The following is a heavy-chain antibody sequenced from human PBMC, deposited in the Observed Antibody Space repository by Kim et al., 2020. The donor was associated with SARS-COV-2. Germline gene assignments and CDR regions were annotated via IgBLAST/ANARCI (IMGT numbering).Heavy chain of an antibody. J-gene: IGHJ6*02. CDR3: ARGYSGYDHWNDRPYYYYYGMDV. Sequence: GGSLRLSCAASGFTFSSYAMSWVRQAPGKGLEWVSAISGSGGSTYYADSVKGRFTISRDNSKNTLYLQMNSLRAEDTAVYYCARGYSGYDHWNDRPYYYYYGMDVWGQGTTVTVSS. D-gene: IGHD5-12*01. CDR1: GFTFSSYA. V-gene: IGHV3-23*01. CDR2: ISGSGGST.